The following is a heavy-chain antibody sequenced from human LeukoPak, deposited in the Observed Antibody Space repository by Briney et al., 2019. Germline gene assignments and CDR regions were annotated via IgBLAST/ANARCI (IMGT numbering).Heavy chain of an antibody. D-gene: IGHD4-23*01. CDR2: IIPIFGTA. J-gene: IGHJ3*02. V-gene: IGHV1-69*05. CDR3: AREGYGGPHDAFDI. CDR1: GGTFSIYA. Sequence: ASVKVSCKSSGGTFSIYAICWVRQAPGQGREWMGGIIPIFGTANYAQKFQGRVTITTDEATSTAYMELSSLRSEDTAVYYCAREGYGGPHDAFDIWGQGTMVTVSS.